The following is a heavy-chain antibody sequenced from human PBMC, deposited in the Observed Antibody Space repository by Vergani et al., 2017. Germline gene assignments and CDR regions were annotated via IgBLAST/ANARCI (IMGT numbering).Heavy chain of an antibody. D-gene: IGHD4-11*01. CDR3: ARATGAGLYYYYYYYMDV. J-gene: IGHJ6*03. Sequence: EVQLVESGGGLVQPGGSLRLSCAASGFTFSSYSMNWVRQAPGKGLEWGSYISSSSSTIYYADSVKGRFTISRDNAKNSLYLQMNSLRAEDTAVYYCARATGAGLYYYYYYYMDVWGKGTTVTVSS. CDR1: GFTFSSYS. CDR2: ISSSSSTI. V-gene: IGHV3-48*01.